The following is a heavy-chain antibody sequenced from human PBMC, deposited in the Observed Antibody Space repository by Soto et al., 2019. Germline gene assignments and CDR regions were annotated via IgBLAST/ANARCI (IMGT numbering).Heavy chain of an antibody. D-gene: IGHD3-9*01. CDR3: ARSRLYYDILTGEIDY. CDR1: GYTFTSYC. CDR2: ISAYNGNT. Sequence: ASVKVSCKASGYTFTSYCISWVRHAPGQGLEWMGWISAYNGNTNYAQKLQGRVTMTTDTSTSTAYMELRSLRSDDTAVYYCARSRLYYDILTGEIDYWGQGTLVTVSS. J-gene: IGHJ4*02. V-gene: IGHV1-18*01.